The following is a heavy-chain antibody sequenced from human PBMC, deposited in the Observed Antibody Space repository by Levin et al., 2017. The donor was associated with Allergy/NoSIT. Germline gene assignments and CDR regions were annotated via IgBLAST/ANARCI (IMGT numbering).Heavy chain of an antibody. D-gene: IGHD2-8*01. CDR2: IFWNDDN. CDR1: GFSLTTSGVG. V-gene: IGHV2-5*01. CDR3: AHSPLAINGEISYFDY. Sequence: GSGPTLVKPTQTLTLTCTFSGFSLTTSGVGVGWIRQPPGKALELLALIFWNDDNRYSPSLENRLTITKDTSRNQVVLTMTNMDPVDTATYYCAHSPLAINGEISYFDYWGQGTLVTVST. J-gene: IGHJ4*02.